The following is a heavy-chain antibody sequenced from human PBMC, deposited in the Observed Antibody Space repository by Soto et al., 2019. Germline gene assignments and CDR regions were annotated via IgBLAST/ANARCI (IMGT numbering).Heavy chain of an antibody. CDR1: SGSISSSNW. J-gene: IGHJ6*04. CDR2: IYHSGST. Sequence: SETLSLTCAVSSGSISSSNWWSWVRQPPGKGLEWIGEIYHSGSTNYNPSLKSRVTISVDKSKNQFSLKLSSVTAADTAVYYCARGRHGSRITIFGVATALPLDVWGKGTTVTVSS. V-gene: IGHV4-4*02. D-gene: IGHD3-3*01. CDR3: ARGRHGSRITIFGVATALPLDV.